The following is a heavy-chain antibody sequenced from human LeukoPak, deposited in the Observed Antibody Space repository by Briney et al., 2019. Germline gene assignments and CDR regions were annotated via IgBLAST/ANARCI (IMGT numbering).Heavy chain of an antibody. D-gene: IGHD3-9*01. CDR2: IRPEGTTT. Sequence: PGGSLRLSCAASGFTFSTYWMHWVRQAPGKGLVWVGRIRPEGTTTAYADSVKGRFTISRDNAKNTLFLQMNSLSAEDTAVYYCARDLDWILFDYWGQGTLVTVSS. CDR3: ARDLDWILFDY. J-gene: IGHJ4*02. V-gene: IGHV3-74*03. CDR1: GFTFSTYW.